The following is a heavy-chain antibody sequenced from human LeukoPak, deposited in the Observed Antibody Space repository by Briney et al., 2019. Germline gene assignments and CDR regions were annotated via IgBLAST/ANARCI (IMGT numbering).Heavy chain of an antibody. CDR2: IYYSGST. D-gene: IGHD3-22*01. CDR3: ARVRGLFYDSSGYYLYYFDY. J-gene: IGHJ4*02. V-gene: IGHV4-61*01. CDR1: GSSVSSGSYY. Sequence: SETLSLTCTVSGSSVSSGSYYWSWIRQPPGKGPEWIGYIYYSGSTNYNPSLKSRVTISVDTSKNQFSLKLSSVTAADTAVYYCARVRGLFYDSSGYYLYYFDYWGQGTLVTVSS.